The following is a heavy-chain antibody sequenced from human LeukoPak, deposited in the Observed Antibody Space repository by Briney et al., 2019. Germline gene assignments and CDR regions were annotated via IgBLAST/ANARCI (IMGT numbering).Heavy chain of an antibody. D-gene: IGHD2-2*01. CDR3: ARDRQDIVVVPAAAKIYYYYYMDV. Sequence: PVRSLRLSCAASGFTFSTYCMHWVRQAPGKGLVWVSRINTDVSSTSYAASVKGRFTISRDNAKNTLYLQMNSLRAEDTAVYYCARDRQDIVVVPAAAKIYYYYYMDVWGKGTTVTVSS. CDR2: INTDVSST. J-gene: IGHJ6*03. CDR1: GFTFSTYC. V-gene: IGHV3-74*01.